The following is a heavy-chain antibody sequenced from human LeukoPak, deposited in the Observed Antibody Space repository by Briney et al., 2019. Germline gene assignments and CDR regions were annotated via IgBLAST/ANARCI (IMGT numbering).Heavy chain of an antibody. CDR2: IKSKTDGGTT. CDR1: GFTVSSNY. D-gene: IGHD3-22*01. J-gene: IGHJ4*02. V-gene: IGHV3-15*01. Sequence: PGGSLRLSCAASGFTVSSNYMSWVRQAPGKGLEWVGRIKSKTDGGTTDYAAPVKGRFTISRDDSKNTLYLQMNSLKTEDTAVYYCTTTYYYDSSGYYVRSLLIDYWGQGTLVTVSS. CDR3: TTTYYYDSSGYYVRSLLIDY.